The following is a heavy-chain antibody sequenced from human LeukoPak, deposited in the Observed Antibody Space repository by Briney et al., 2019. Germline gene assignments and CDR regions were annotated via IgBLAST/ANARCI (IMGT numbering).Heavy chain of an antibody. CDR2: IYYSGST. CDR1: GGSISSYY. D-gene: IGHD5-18*01. V-gene: IGHV4-59*08. CDR3: ARIWGGYSYAYGFDAFDI. J-gene: IGHJ3*02. Sequence: SETLSLTCTVSGGSISSYYWSWIRQPPGKGPEWIGYIYYSGSTNYNPSLKSRVTISVDTSKNQFSLKLSSVTAADTAVYYCARIWGGYSYAYGFDAFDIWGQGAMVTVSS.